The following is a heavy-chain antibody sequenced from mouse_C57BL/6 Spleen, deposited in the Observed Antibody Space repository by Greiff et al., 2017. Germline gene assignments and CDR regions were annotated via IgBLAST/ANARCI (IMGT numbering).Heavy chain of an antibody. CDR1: GYTFTDYN. V-gene: IGHV1-18*01. J-gene: IGHJ3*01. Sequence: EVQLQQSGPELVKPGASVKIPCKASGYTFTDYNMDWVKQSHGKSLEWIGDINPNNGGTIYNQKFKGKATLTVDKSSSTAYMELRSLTSEDTAVYYGARKGESYDCDAWFAYWGQGTLVTVSA. CDR3: ARKGESYDCDAWFAY. D-gene: IGHD2-4*01. CDR2: INPNNGGT.